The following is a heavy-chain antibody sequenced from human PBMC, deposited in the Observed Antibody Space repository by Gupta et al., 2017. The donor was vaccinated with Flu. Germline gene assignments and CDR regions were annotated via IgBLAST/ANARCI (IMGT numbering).Heavy chain of an antibody. CDR2: IYYSGST. J-gene: IGHJ5*02. V-gene: IGHV4-30-4*01. CDR1: GGSISSGDYY. Sequence: QVQLQESGPGLVKPSQTLSLTCTVSGGSISSGDYYWSWIRQPPGKGLEWIGYIYYSGSTYYNPSLKSRVTISVDTSKNQFSLKLSSVTAADTAVYYCARGNEGEYQLLFHYWFDPWGQGTLVTVSS. CDR3: ARGNEGEYQLLFHYWFDP. D-gene: IGHD2-2*01.